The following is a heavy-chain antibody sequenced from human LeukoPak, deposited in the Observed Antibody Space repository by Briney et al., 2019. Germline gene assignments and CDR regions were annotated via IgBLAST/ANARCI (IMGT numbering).Heavy chain of an antibody. CDR2: IYPGDSDT. Sequence: GESLKISCQGSGYRFTSYWIGWVRQMPGKGLEWMGIIYPGDSDTRYSPSFQGQVTISADKSISTAYLQWSSLKASDTAMYYCATGGNRNNDAFDIWGQGTMVTVSS. V-gene: IGHV5-51*01. CDR3: ATGGNRNNDAFDI. D-gene: IGHD4-23*01. CDR1: GYRFTSYW. J-gene: IGHJ3*02.